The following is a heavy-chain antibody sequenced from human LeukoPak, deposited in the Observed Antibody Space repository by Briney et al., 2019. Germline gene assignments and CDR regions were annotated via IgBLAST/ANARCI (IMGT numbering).Heavy chain of an antibody. J-gene: IGHJ4*02. CDR2: IYYSGST. Sequence: TSETLSLTCTVSGGSIISSSYYWGWIRQPPGKGLEWIGSIYYSGSTYYNPSLKSRVTISVDTSKNQFSLKLSSVTAADTAVYYCATANSNAWVDYWGQGTLVTVSS. CDR1: GGSIISSSYY. V-gene: IGHV4-39*01. CDR3: ATANSNAWVDY. D-gene: IGHD3-16*01.